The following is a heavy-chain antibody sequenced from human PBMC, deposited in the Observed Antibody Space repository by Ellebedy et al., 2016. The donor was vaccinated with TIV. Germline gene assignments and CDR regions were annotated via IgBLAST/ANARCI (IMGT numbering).Heavy chain of an antibody. D-gene: IGHD3-3*01. CDR3: VGFGVFNL. CDR1: GFTFSIYW. V-gene: IGHV3-7*01. CDR2: IKQDGSEQ. J-gene: IGHJ5*02. Sequence: GESLKIFCTTSGFTFSIYWMTWVRQAPGKGLECVANIKQDGSEQSYVDSVKGRFTISRENAKNALFLQMDGLRVDDSAVYYCVGFGVFNLWGQGAPVTVSS.